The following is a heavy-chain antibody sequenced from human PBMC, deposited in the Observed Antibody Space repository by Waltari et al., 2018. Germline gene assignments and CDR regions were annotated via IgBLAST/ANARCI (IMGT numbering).Heavy chain of an antibody. Sequence: QLQLQQSGPGLVKPSESLSLTCGVSGDSMRENYWWSWVRQSPEKGLEWIGQIHRSGRTYYNPSLESRVSVSMDTSNNKFFLKLSSAIAADTAVYYCARDRGRGLYFDSWGQGTLVTVSP. D-gene: IGHD2-15*01. CDR3: ARDRGRGLYFDS. V-gene: IGHV4-4*02. J-gene: IGHJ4*02. CDR1: GDSMRENYW. CDR2: IHRSGRT.